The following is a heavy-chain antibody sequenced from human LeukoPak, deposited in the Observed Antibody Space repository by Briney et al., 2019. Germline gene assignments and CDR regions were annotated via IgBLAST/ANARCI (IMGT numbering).Heavy chain of an antibody. CDR3: AREGRSLHTF. J-gene: IGHJ4*02. CDR2: IKEDGTET. D-gene: IGHD5/OR15-5a*01. Sequence: GGSLRLSCAASGFMFSSNWMSWVRLAPGKGLEWVANIKEDGTETYYVDSVKGRFTISRDNAKNSLYLQMNSLRVEDTAVYYCAREGRSLHTFWGQETLVTVSS. CDR1: GFMFSSNW. V-gene: IGHV3-7*03.